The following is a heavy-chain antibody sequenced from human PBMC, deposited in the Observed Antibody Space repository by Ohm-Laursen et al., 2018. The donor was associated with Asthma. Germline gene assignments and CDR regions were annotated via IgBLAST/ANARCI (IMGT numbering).Heavy chain of an antibody. V-gene: IGHV3-30-3*01. Sequence: LRLSCAASGFTFSNFAMHWVRQAPGKGLEWVSIITSDGSWTSYADSVNGRFTVSRDDSKNTLYLQMNSLRPDDTAVYYCARDVMEWYLPAFDFWGQGTLVTVSS. J-gene: IGHJ4*02. CDR2: ITSDGSWT. CDR3: ARDVMEWYLPAFDF. D-gene: IGHD3-3*01. CDR1: GFTFSNFA.